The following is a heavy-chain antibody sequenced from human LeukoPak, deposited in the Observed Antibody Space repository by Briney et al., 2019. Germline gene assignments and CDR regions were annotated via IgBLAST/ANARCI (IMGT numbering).Heavy chain of an antibody. CDR2: IYHSGST. Sequence: PSETLSLTCTVSGGSISSYYWSWIRQPPGKGLEWIGSIYHSGSTYYNPSLKSRVTISVDTSKNQFSLKLSSVTAADTAVYYCARERGGYFDYWGQGTLVTVSS. J-gene: IGHJ4*02. CDR3: ARERGGYFDY. V-gene: IGHV4-38-2*02. D-gene: IGHD3-16*01. CDR1: GGSISSYY.